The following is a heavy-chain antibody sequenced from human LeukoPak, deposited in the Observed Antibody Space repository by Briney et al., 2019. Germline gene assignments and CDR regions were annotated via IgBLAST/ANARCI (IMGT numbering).Heavy chain of an antibody. CDR2: INSDGSST. CDR1: GFTFSNYW. CDR3: ARGLSGYASSLGY. Sequence: GGSLRLSCAVSGFTFSNYWMHWARQAPGKGLVWVSRINSDGSSTNYADSVKGRFTISRDNAKNTLYLQMNSLRAEDTAVYYCARGLSGYASSLGYWGQGTLVTVSS. D-gene: IGHD6-6*01. V-gene: IGHV3-74*01. J-gene: IGHJ4*02.